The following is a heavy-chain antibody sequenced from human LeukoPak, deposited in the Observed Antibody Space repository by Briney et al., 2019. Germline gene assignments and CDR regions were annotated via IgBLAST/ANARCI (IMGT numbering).Heavy chain of an antibody. J-gene: IGHJ6*03. Sequence: GASVRVSCKASGYTFTGYYMHWVRQAPGQGLEWMGWINPNSGGTNYAQKFQGRVTMTRDTSISTAYMELSRLRSDGTAVYYCARVVDTAMVTTGGFYYYYMDVWGKGTTVTVSS. CDR1: GYTFTGYY. V-gene: IGHV1-2*02. CDR2: INPNSGGT. D-gene: IGHD5-18*01. CDR3: ARVVDTAMVTTGGFYYYYMDV.